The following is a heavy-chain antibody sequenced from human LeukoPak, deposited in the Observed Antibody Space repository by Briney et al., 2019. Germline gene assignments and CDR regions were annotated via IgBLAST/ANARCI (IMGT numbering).Heavy chain of an antibody. CDR1: GFTFSSYA. Sequence: AGGSLRLSCAASGFTFSSYAMSWVRQAPGKGLEWVGRIKSKTDGGTTDYAAPVKGRFTISRDDSKNTLYLQMNSLKTEDTAVYYCTTDARQVVRGVSFDYWGQGTLVTVSS. CDR2: IKSKTDGGTT. V-gene: IGHV3-15*01. D-gene: IGHD3-10*01. CDR3: TTDARQVVRGVSFDY. J-gene: IGHJ4*02.